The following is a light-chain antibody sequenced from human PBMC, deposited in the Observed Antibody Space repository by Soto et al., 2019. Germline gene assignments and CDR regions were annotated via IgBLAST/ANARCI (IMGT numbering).Light chain of an antibody. J-gene: IGKJ5*01. CDR2: AAS. CDR3: QQSYSTLIT. V-gene: IGKV1-39*01. CDR1: QSISSY. Sequence: DIQMTQSPSSLSASVGDRVTITCRASQSISSYLNWYQQKPGKAPKLLIYAASSLQSGVPSRFSGSGSGTDFTLTISSLQPEAFATYYCQQSYSTLITFGQGTRLEIK.